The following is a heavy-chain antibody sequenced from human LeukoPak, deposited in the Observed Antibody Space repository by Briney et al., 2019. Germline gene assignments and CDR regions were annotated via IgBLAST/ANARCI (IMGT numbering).Heavy chain of an antibody. CDR3: ARLPGGLKYYYDSSGYYYPTVDAFDI. CDR2: INDSGSN. J-gene: IGHJ3*02. Sequence: SETLSLTCAVYGGSFRGYYGSWVGEATGKGGEGRGEINDSGSNNYNPSLNTRVTISVDTSNNQFSLTLSSVTAADTAVYYCARLPGGLKYYYDSSGYYYPTVDAFDIWGQGTMVTVSS. V-gene: IGHV4-34*01. CDR1: GGSFRGYY. D-gene: IGHD3-22*01.